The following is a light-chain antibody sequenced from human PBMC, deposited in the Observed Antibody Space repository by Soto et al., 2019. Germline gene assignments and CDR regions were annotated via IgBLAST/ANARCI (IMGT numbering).Light chain of an antibody. CDR2: EVT. CDR1: SSDVGGYDY. J-gene: IGLJ1*01. V-gene: IGLV2-14*01. CDR3: SSHTSGSTRV. Sequence: QSALTQPASVSGSPGQSIAISCTGTSSDVGGYDYVSWYQQHPDKAPKLMIYEVTKRPSWVSNRVSGSKSGNTASLTISGLQPEDEADYYCSSHTSGSTRVFGSGTKVTVL.